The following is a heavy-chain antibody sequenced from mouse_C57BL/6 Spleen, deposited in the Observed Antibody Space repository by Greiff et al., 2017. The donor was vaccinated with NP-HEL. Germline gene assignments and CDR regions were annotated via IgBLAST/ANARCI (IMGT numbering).Heavy chain of an antibody. Sequence: EVKLQESGPELVKPGASVKMSCKASGYTFTDYNMHWVKQSHGKSLEWIGYINPNNGGTSYNQKFKGKATLTVNKSSSTAYMELRSLTSEDSAVYYCARGPRYYGKDYWGQGTTLTVSS. CDR2: INPNNGGT. CDR3: ARGPRYYGKDY. D-gene: IGHD1-1*01. CDR1: GYTFTDYN. J-gene: IGHJ2*01. V-gene: IGHV1-22*01.